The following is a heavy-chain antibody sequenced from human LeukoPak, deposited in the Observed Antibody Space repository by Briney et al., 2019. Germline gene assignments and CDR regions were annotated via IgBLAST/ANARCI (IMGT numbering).Heavy chain of an antibody. D-gene: IGHD3-10*01. CDR1: GCSISSYY. CDR2: IYYSGST. CDR3: ARRTTLLWFGEYDAFDI. V-gene: IGHV4-59*08. J-gene: IGHJ3*02. Sequence: SETLSLTCTVSGCSISSYYWSWIRQPPGKGLEGIGYIYYSGSTNYNPSLKRRVTISVDTSKNQFSLKLSSVTAADTAVYYCARRTTLLWFGEYDAFDIWGQGTMVTVSS.